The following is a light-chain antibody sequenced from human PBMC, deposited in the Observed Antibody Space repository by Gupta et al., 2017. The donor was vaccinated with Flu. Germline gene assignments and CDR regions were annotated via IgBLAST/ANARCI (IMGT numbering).Light chain of an antibody. CDR1: NIATES. Sequence: SYVVTQPPPVSVAPGQTARLSCGLDNIATESLHWYQQKPGQDPVRVVDDESDRPSGIPARGLCCTAGNNATRQTSSVQAGDEADDYWHESDTNTDHFVFGGGTKMTV. J-gene: IGLJ3*02. CDR3: HESDTNTDHFV. V-gene: IGLV3-21*02. CDR2: DES.